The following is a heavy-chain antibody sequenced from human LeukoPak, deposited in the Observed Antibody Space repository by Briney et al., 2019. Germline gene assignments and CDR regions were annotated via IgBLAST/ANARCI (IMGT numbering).Heavy chain of an antibody. Sequence: GGSLRLSCAASGFTFRIYDMHWVRQVTGESLEWVATIGTTGDTYYAVSVKGRFTISREHGKNSLFLQMNNLEAGDTAAYFCARDVAGSGTAMDVWGNGTTVTVSS. CDR2: IGTTGDT. J-gene: IGHJ6*03. V-gene: IGHV3-13*01. CDR1: GFTFRIYD. D-gene: IGHD2-15*01. CDR3: ARDVAGSGTAMDV.